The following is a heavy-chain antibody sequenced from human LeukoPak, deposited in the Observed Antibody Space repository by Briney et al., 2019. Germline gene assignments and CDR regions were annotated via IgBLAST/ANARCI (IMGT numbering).Heavy chain of an antibody. CDR3: AKRGVVIRVILVGFHKEAYYFDS. J-gene: IGHJ4*02. D-gene: IGHD3-22*01. V-gene: IGHV3-23*01. CDR2: ISGSGGST. Sequence: GGSLRLSCAASGFTFSSYAMSWVRQALGKGLEWVSAISGSGGSTYYADPVKGRFTISRDNPKNTLYLQMNSLRAEDTAVYFCAKRGVVIRVILVGFHKEAYYFDSWGQGALVTVSS. CDR1: GFTFSSYA.